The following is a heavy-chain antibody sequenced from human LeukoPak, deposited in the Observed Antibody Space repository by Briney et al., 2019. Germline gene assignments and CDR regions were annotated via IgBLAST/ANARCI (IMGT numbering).Heavy chain of an antibody. V-gene: IGHV3-23*01. CDR2: ISGGGGNR. Sequence: GGSLRLSCAASGFTFSNSAMSWVRQAPGKGLEWVSDISGGGGNRNYADSVKGRLTISRDNSKNTLDLQMNSLRAEDTAVYYCARAEISVTTGDLDLWGQGALVIVSS. J-gene: IGHJ5*02. CDR3: ARAEISVTTGDLDL. D-gene: IGHD4-17*01. CDR1: GFTFSNSA.